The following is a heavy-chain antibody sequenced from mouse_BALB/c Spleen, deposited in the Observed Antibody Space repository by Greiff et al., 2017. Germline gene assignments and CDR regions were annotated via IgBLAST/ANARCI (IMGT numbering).Heavy chain of an antibody. J-gene: IGHJ2*01. Sequence: VQLQQSGAELAKPGASVKMSCKASGYTFTSYWMHWVKQRPGQGLEWIGYINPSTGYTEYNQKFKDKATLTADKSSSTAYMQLSSLTSEDSAVYYCASWTVVDYWGQGTTLTVSS. D-gene: IGHD1-1*01. V-gene: IGHV1-7*01. CDR1: GYTFTSYW. CDR3: ASWTVVDY. CDR2: INPSTGYT.